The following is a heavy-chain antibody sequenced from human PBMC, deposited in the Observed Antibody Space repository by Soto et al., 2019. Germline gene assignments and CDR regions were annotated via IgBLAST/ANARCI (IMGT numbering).Heavy chain of an antibody. D-gene: IGHD3-10*01. J-gene: IGHJ5*02. CDR1: GVSIRRGGYY. CDR2: IYYSGST. Sequence: SEALSLTFTVSGVSIRRGGYYWGWIRQHPGKGLEWIGYIYYSGSTYYNPSLKSRVTISVDTSKNQFSLKLSSVTAADTAVYYCARRRFGEKPGGLDPWGQGTLVTVSS. V-gene: IGHV4-31*03. CDR3: ARRRFGEKPGGLDP.